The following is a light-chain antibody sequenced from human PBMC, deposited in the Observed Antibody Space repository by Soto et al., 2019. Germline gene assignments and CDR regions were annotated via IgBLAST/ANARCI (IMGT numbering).Light chain of an antibody. J-gene: IGKJ2*01. CDR1: HYISNY. CDR2: GAS. CDR3: QQVYSFPHT. Sequence: DIQMTQSPSSLSASVGDVVTITCRASHYISNYLNWYQQKPGKVPEVLIYGASSLQGGVPSGFTGSGYGTDFTLTISSLQPEESASDYCQQVYSFPHTCGQGT. V-gene: IGKV1-39*01.